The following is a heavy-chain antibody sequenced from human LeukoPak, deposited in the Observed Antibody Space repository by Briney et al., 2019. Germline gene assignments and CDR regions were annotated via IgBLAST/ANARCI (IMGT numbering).Heavy chain of an antibody. V-gene: IGHV4-34*01. Sequence: SETLSLTCAVYGGSFSGYYWSWIRQPPGKGLEWIGEINHSGSTNYNPSLKSRVTISVDTSKNQFSLKLSSVTVADTAVYYCARVGGIVVVPAALGGWFDPWGQGTLVTVSS. CDR3: ARVGGIVVVPAALGGWFDP. CDR1: GGSFSGYY. CDR2: INHSGST. D-gene: IGHD2-2*01. J-gene: IGHJ5*02.